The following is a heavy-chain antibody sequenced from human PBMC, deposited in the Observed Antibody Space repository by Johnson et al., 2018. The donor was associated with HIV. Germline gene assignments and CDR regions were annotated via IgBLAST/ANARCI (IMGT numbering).Heavy chain of an antibody. Sequence: MQLVESGGGLVRPGGSLRLSCVASGFNFIDYAMIWVRQAPGKGLEWVSFISGSEDDTYYADSVKGRFTISRDTSKTTLYLQMNSLRDEDTAVYYCANSLLLDAFNIWGQGTMVTVSS. CDR3: ANSLLLDAFNI. J-gene: IGHJ3*02. CDR1: GFNFIDYA. CDR2: ISGSEDDT. V-gene: IGHV3-23*04.